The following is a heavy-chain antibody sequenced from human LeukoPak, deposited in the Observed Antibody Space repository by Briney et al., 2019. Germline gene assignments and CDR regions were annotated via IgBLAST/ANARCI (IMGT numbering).Heavy chain of an antibody. CDR1: GFTFCSHS. Sequence: GGSLRLSCAASGFTFCSHSMNWVRQAPGKGLEWVSSISSSSYVYYADSVKGRFTISRDNAKNSLYLQMNSLRAEDTAVYYCARYQLKHYYYYYMDVWGKGTTVTVSS. V-gene: IGHV3-21*01. J-gene: IGHJ6*03. CDR3: ARYQLKHYYYYYMDV. CDR2: ISSSSYV. D-gene: IGHD2-2*01.